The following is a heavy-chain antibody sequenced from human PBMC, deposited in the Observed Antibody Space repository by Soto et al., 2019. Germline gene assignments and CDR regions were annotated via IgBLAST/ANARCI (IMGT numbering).Heavy chain of an antibody. V-gene: IGHV4-34*01. Sequence: QVQLQQWGAGLLKPSKTLSLTCAVYGGSFSGYYWSWIRQPQGKGLEWIGEINHSGSTNYNPSLKSRVTISVDTSKNQFSLKLSSVTAADTAVYYCARGPTLFGYEDYWGQGTLVTVSS. J-gene: IGHJ4*02. CDR1: GGSFSGYY. D-gene: IGHD5-12*01. CDR2: INHSGST. CDR3: ARGPTLFGYEDY.